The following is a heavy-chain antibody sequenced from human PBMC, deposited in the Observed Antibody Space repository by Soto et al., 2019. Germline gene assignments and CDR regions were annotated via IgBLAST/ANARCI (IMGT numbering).Heavy chain of an antibody. CDR1: GFTFSHYA. CDR3: ARPYIIGGYPTHDGFHF. D-gene: IGHD6-13*01. CDR2: TSYDGTTA. J-gene: IGHJ3*01. V-gene: IGHV3-30*03. Sequence: QVQLVESGGGVVQPGRSLRLSCAASGFTFSHYAMRWVLQSPGQGLEWVAITSYDGTTAYYADSVKGRFTICRENSKNTLYLQMDSLRAEDAALYYCARPYIIGGYPTHDGFHFWGQGTLVTVSS.